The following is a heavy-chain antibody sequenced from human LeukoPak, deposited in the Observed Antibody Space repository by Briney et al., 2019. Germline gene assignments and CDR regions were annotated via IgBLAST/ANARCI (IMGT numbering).Heavy chain of an antibody. J-gene: IGHJ4*02. CDR3: ATYRQVLLPFDS. Sequence: PGGSLRLSCAASGFTFSTFAMIWVRQPPGKGLEWVSSIFPSGGEIHYADPVRGRFTTSRDNSKSTLSLQMNSLRAEDTAIYYCATYRQVLLPFDSWGQGTLVTVSS. V-gene: IGHV3-23*01. D-gene: IGHD5-18*01. CDR2: IFPSGGEI. CDR1: GFTFSTFA.